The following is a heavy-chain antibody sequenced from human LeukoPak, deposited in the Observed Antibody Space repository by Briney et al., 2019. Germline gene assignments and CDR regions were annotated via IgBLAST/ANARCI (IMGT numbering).Heavy chain of an antibody. CDR2: IRYDGSNK. J-gene: IGHJ4*02. CDR1: GFTFSSYG. CDR3: AKDPVQTTVTTWGSLDY. V-gene: IGHV3-30*02. D-gene: IGHD4-17*01. Sequence: GSLRLSCAASGFTFSSYGMHWVRQAPGKGLGWVAFIRYDGSNKYYADSVKGRFTISRDNSKNTLYLQMNSLRAEDTAVYYCAKDPVQTTVTTWGSLDYWGQGTLVTVSS.